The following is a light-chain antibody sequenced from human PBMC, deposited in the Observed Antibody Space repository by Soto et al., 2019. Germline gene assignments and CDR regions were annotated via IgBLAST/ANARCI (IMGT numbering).Light chain of an antibody. CDR2: GAS. CDR3: QQYGSSPQT. V-gene: IGKV3-20*01. CDR1: QSVSSSY. J-gene: IGKJ1*01. Sequence: EIVLTQTQATLSLSPGERATLSGRASQSVSSSYLAWYQQKPGQAPRLLIYGASSRATGIPDRFSGSGSGTDFTLTISRLEPEDFAVYYCQQYGSSPQTFGQGTKVDIK.